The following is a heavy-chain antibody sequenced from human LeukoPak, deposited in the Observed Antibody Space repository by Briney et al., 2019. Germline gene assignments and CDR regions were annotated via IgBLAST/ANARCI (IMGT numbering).Heavy chain of an antibody. CDR3: AKDMTYSS. J-gene: IGHJ4*02. D-gene: IGHD6-13*01. Sequence: PGGSLRLSFALSGFAFSSYGMHWVRQAPAKGLEWVAFIRYDGSNKYYADSVKGRFTISRDNSKNTLYLQMNSLRAEDTAVYYCAKDMTYSSWGQGTLVTVSS. CDR2: IRYDGSNK. CDR1: GFAFSSYG. V-gene: IGHV3-30*02.